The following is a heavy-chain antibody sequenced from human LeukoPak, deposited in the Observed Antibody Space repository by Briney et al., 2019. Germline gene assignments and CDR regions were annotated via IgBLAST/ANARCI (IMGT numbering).Heavy chain of an antibody. D-gene: IGHD2-8*01. CDR3: ARDSVYATNWFDP. V-gene: IGHV4-59*01. Sequence: SETLSLTCTVSGGSISSSYWNWIRQSPGKGLEWIGYIYHSGSTNYNPSLMSRVTISIDTSKNQFSLKLGSVIAADTAVYYCARDSVYATNWFDPWGQGALVTVSS. CDR2: IYHSGST. J-gene: IGHJ5*02. CDR1: GGSISSSY.